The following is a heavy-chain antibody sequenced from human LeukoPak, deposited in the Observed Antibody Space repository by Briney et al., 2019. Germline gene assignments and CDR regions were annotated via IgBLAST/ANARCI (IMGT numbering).Heavy chain of an antibody. V-gene: IGHV3-15*01. CDR1: GFTITNAR. CDR3: TTGYGHSDFDY. D-gene: IGHD3-3*02. CDR2: IKSKIDGGTT. Sequence: PGGSLTLTCPGSGFTITNARMGWVRQAPGKGLEWVGLIKSKIDGGTTDFAAPVKGRFTISIDDSKPTLYLKMNSLKSEDTGVYYCTTGYGHSDFDYWGQGTLVTVSS. J-gene: IGHJ4*02.